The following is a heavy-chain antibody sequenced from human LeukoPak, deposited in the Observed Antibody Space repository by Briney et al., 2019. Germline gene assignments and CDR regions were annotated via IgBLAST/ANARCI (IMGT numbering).Heavy chain of an antibody. J-gene: IGHJ4*02. CDR3: ARGYTYYYDSSGYYGSV. CDR1: GYTFTNYD. D-gene: IGHD3-22*01. Sequence: ASVKVSCKTSGYTFTNYDINWVRQATGQGLEWMGWMNPNSGNTGYAQKFQGRVTITRNTSISTAYMELSSLRSEDTAVYYCARGYTYYYDSSGYYGSVWGQGTLVTVSS. CDR2: MNPNSGNT. V-gene: IGHV1-8*03.